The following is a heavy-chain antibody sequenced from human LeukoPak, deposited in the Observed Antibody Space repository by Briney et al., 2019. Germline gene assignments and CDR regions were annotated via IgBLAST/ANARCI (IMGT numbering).Heavy chain of an antibody. J-gene: IGHJ4*02. CDR1: GYTFTDYY. Sequence: ASVKVSCKASGYTFTDYYMHWVRQAPGQGLEWMGWIHPYSGGTNYAQKFQGRVTMTRDTSISTAYMELSTLRSDDTAVYFCARACTSGCSDLDYWGQGTLVTVPS. CDR3: ARACTSGCSDLDY. CDR2: IHPYSGGT. V-gene: IGHV1-2*02. D-gene: IGHD6-19*01.